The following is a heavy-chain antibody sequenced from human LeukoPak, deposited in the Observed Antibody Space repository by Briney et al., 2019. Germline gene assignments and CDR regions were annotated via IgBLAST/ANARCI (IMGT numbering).Heavy chain of an antibody. V-gene: IGHV3-21*01. CDR2: ISSSSSYI. Sequence: PGGSLRLSCAASGFTFSSYSMNWVRQAPGKGLEWVSSISSSSSYIYYADSVKGRFTISRDNAKNSLYLQMNSLRAEDTAVYYCARGSYGSGSYYALWGQGTLVTVSS. CDR1: GFTFSSYS. D-gene: IGHD3-10*01. CDR3: ARGSYGSGSYYAL. J-gene: IGHJ4*02.